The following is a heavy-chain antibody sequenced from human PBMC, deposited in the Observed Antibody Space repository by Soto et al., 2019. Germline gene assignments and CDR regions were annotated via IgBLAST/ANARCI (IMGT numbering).Heavy chain of an antibody. CDR3: ARGPPDYYGSGSYYRDYYYGMDV. CDR2: INAGNGNT. J-gene: IGHJ6*02. V-gene: IGHV1-3*01. D-gene: IGHD3-10*01. CDR1: GYTFTSYA. Sequence: ASVKVSCKASGYTFTSYAMHWVRQAPEQRLEWMGWINAGNGNTKYSQKFQGRVTITRDTSASTAYMELSSLRSEDTAVYYCARGPPDYYGSGSYYRDYYYGMDVWGQGTTVTVSS.